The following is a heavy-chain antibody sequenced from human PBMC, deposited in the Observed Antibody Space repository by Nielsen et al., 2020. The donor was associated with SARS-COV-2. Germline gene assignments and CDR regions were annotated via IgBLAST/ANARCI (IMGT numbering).Heavy chain of an antibody. Sequence: GESLKISCAASGFTFSSYAMSWVRQAPGKGLEWVSAISGSGGSTYYADSVKGRFTISRDNSKNTLYLQMNSLRAEDTAVYYCAKDEHVLRYIYGMDVWGQGTTVTVSS. CDR2: ISGSGGST. V-gene: IGHV3-23*01. D-gene: IGHD3-9*01. J-gene: IGHJ6*02. CDR1: GFTFSSYA. CDR3: AKDEHVLRYIYGMDV.